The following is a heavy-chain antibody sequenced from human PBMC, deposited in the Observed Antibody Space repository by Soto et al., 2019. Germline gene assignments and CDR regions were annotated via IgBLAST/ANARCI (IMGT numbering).Heavy chain of an antibody. CDR1: GYTFTNYA. Sequence: AAVKVSCKASGYTFTNYATHWVRQAPGQRLEWMGWINAGNGNTKYSQKFQGRVTITRDTSASTAYMELSSLRSEDTAVYYCARVSGYYLPDYWGQGTLVTVSS. J-gene: IGHJ4*02. CDR3: ARVSGYYLPDY. V-gene: IGHV1-3*01. CDR2: INAGNGNT. D-gene: IGHD5-18*01.